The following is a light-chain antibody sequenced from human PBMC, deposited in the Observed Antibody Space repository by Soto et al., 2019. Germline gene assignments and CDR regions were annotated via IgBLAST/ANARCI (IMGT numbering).Light chain of an antibody. Sequence: QSALTQPASVSGSPGQSITISCAGTSSDIGGSNYVSWYQQHPGKAPKLMIYGVSNRPSGVSNRFSGSKSGSTASLTISGRQQDDEADYYCYSSSSSSRTFDVFGTGTKVTVL. J-gene: IGLJ1*01. CDR2: GVS. V-gene: IGLV2-14*03. CDR3: YSSSSSSRTFDV. CDR1: SSDIGGSNY.